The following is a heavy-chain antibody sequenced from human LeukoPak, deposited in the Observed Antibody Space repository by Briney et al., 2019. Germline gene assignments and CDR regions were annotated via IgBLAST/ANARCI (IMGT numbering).Heavy chain of an antibody. J-gene: IGHJ4*02. CDR1: GYTFSIYG. CDR2: ISAFKGNT. Sequence: GASVKVSCKASGYTFSIYGISWVRQAPGQGLEWMAWISAFKGNTDYAQNLRGRVTMITDTSTSTAYIELRSLRSDDTAVYYCARDSVDGSGTYYNDSPDYWGQGTLVTVS. D-gene: IGHD3-10*01. CDR3: ARDSVDGSGTYYNDSPDY. V-gene: IGHV1-18*01.